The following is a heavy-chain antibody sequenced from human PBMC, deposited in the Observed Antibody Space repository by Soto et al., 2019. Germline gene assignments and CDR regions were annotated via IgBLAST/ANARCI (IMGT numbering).Heavy chain of an antibody. CDR3: ERVVGGWYRFDY. CDR1: GGSISSYY. J-gene: IGHJ4*02. V-gene: IGHV4-59*01. Sequence: SETVSLTCTVSGGSISSYYWSWIRQPPGKGLEWIGYIFYSGSTNYNPSLKSRVTISVDTSKNQFSLKLSSVTAADTAVYYCERVVGGWYRFDYWGQGTLVTVSS. CDR2: IFYSGST. D-gene: IGHD6-19*01.